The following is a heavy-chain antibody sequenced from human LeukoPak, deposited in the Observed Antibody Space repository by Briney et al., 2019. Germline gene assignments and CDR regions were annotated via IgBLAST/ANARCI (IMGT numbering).Heavy chain of an antibody. D-gene: IGHD2-15*01. CDR2: IWYDGSNK. J-gene: IGHJ4*02. Sequence: GSLRLSCAASGFTFSSYGMHWVRQAPGKGLEWVAVIWYDGSNKYYADSVKGRFTISRDNCKNTLYLQMNSLRAEDTAVYYCAKDRSPSSGGNFDYWGQGTLVTVSS. CDR1: GFTFSSYG. V-gene: IGHV3-33*06. CDR3: AKDRSPSSGGNFDY.